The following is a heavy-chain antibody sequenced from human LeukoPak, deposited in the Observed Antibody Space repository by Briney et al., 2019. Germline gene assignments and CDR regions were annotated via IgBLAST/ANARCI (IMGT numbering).Heavy chain of an antibody. J-gene: IGHJ5*02. Sequence: ASVKVSCKASGYTFTSYGISWVRHAPGPGLERMGWISAYNGNTNYAQKLQGRVTMTTDTSTSTAYMELRSLRSDDTAVYYCARVEVTMVRGVTNWFDPWGQGTLVTVSS. D-gene: IGHD3-10*01. CDR2: ISAYNGNT. CDR1: GYTFTSYG. V-gene: IGHV1-18*01. CDR3: ARVEVTMVRGVTNWFDP.